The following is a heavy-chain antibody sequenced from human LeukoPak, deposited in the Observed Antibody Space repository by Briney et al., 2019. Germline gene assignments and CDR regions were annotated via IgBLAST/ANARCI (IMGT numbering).Heavy chain of an antibody. D-gene: IGHD2-2*01. CDR3: ARGAQKNKVVPAAIHLYYYYYMDV. Sequence: GGSSRLSCAASGFTFSSYATHWVRQAPGKGLEWVAVISYDGSNKYYADSVKGRFTISRDNSKNTLYLQMNSLRAEDTAVYYCARGAQKNKVVPAAIHLYYYYYMDVWGKGTTVTVSS. J-gene: IGHJ6*03. CDR1: GFTFSSYA. CDR2: ISYDGSNK. V-gene: IGHV3-30-3*01.